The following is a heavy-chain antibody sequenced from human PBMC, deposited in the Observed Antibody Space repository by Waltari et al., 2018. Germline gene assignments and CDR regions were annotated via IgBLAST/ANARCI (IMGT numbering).Heavy chain of an antibody. J-gene: IGHJ3*01. V-gene: IGHV3-23*01. CDR3: AKVLNNWPDVFDV. CDR2: SSGSGDST. CDR1: GFTFSSDA. Sequence: EVQVLESGGGLIQPGGSLRLSCTASGFTFSSDAMTWVRQAPGEGLEGVSASSGSGDSTYYADSVRGRFTISGDSSRNTVWLQMSSLRVEDTAVYFCAKVLNNWPDVFDVWGQGTMVTVSS.